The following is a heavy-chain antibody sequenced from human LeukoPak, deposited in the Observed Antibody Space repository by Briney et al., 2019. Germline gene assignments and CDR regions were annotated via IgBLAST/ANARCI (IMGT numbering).Heavy chain of an antibody. Sequence: GGSLRLSCAASGFTSSSYSMNWVRQAPGKGLEWVSYISSSSSTIYYADSVKGRFTISRDNAKNSLYLQMNSLRAEDTAVYYCARDGYGDYDSFDYWGQGTLVTVSS. D-gene: IGHD4-17*01. CDR3: ARDGYGDYDSFDY. CDR2: ISSSSSTI. V-gene: IGHV3-48*01. CDR1: GFTSSSYS. J-gene: IGHJ4*02.